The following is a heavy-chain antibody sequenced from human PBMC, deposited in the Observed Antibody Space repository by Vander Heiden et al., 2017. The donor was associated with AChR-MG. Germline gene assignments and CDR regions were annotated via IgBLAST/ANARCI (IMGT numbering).Heavy chain of an antibody. CDR1: GGSLRSGGYY. CDR3: ARSVGYSYGYSAFDI. CDR2: IYYSGST. J-gene: IGHJ3*02. V-gene: IGHV4-31*03. Sequence: QVQLQESGPGLVKPSQTLSLTCTVSGGSLRSGGYYWSWIRQHPGKGLEWIGYIYYSGSTYYNPSLKSRVTISVDTSKNQFALKLSSVTAADTAVYYCARSVGYSYGYSAFDIWGQGTMVTVSS. D-gene: IGHD5-18*01.